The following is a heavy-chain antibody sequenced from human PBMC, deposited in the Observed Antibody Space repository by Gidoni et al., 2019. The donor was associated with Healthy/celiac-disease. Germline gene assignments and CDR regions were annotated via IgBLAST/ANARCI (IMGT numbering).Heavy chain of an antibody. CDR1: GYTFTGYY. D-gene: IGHD3-22*01. Sequence: QVQLVQSGAEVKKPGASVKVSCKASGYTFTGYYMHWVRQAPGQGLEWMGWINPNSGGTNYAQKFQGRVTMTRDTSISTAYMELSRLRSDDTAVYYCARDLTRFDSSGYYYALSWYFDLWGRGTLVTVSS. J-gene: IGHJ2*01. CDR2: INPNSGGT. CDR3: ARDLTRFDSSGYYYALSWYFDL. V-gene: IGHV1-2*02.